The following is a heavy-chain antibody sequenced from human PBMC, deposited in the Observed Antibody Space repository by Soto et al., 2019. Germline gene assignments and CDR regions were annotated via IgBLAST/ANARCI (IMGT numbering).Heavy chain of an antibody. Sequence: GGYLRLSCAASGFTFSSYAMSGVRQAPGERLEWVSAISGSGGGTYYADSVKGRFTISRDNSKNTLYLQMNSLRAEDTALYYTAKIGMYSYGSGSYHTYWGQQT. CDR2: ISGSGGGT. CDR3: AKIGMYSYGSGSYHTY. J-gene: IGHJ4*02. V-gene: IGHV3-23*01. CDR1: GFTFSSYA. D-gene: IGHD3-10*01.